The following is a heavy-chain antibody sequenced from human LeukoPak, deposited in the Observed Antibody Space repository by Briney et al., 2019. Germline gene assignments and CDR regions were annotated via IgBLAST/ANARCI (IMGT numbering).Heavy chain of an antibody. CDR3: ARNSAAPALTFDY. V-gene: IGHV4-59*01. CDR2: IYYSGST. Sequence: SETLSLTCTVSGGSISSYYWSWIRQPPGKGLEWIGYIYYSGSTNYDPSLKSRVTISVDTSKNQFSLKLSSVTAADTAVYYCARNSAAPALTFDYWGQGTLVTVSS. CDR1: GGSISSYY. D-gene: IGHD2-2*01. J-gene: IGHJ4*02.